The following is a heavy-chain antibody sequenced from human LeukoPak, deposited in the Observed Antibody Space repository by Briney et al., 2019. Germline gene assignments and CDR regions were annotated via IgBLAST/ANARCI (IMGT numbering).Heavy chain of an antibody. CDR3: ARQDGNSKYYFDY. CDR1: GYSFTYYW. D-gene: IGHD1-1*01. J-gene: IGHJ4*02. Sequence: GESLKISCKCSGYSFTYYWIGWGRQMPGKGLEYMGIIYPGDSDTRYRPSFQGQVTISVDKSISTAHLQWSSLKASDTAMYYCARQDGNSKYYFDYWGQGTLVTVSS. V-gene: IGHV5-51*01. CDR2: IYPGDSDT.